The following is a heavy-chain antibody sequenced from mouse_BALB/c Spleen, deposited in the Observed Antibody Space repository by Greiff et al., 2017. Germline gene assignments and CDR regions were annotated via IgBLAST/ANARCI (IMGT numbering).Heavy chain of an antibody. CDR2: ISYSGST. V-gene: IGHV3-8*02. D-gene: IGHD2-14*01. Sequence: EVKLEESGPSLVKPSQTLSLTCSVTGYSITSGYWNWIRQFPGNKLEYMGYISYSGSTYYNPSLKSRILITRDTSKNQYFLQLNSVTTEDTTTYYSAGREVRRAMDYWGQGTSVTVSS. CDR1: GYSITSGY. J-gene: IGHJ4*01. CDR3: AGREVRRAMDY.